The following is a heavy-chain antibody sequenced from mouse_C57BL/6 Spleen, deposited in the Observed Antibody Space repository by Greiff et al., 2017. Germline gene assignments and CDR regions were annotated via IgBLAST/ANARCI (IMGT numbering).Heavy chain of an antibody. CDR2: ISSGGSYT. CDR3: ARPSDPYGYYPPYDAMDY. D-gene: IGHD2-3*01. V-gene: IGHV5-6*02. J-gene: IGHJ4*01. CDR1: GFTFSSYG. Sequence: DVMLVESGGDLVKPGGSLKLSCAASGFTFSSYGMSWVRQTPDKRLEWVATISSGGSYTYYPDSVKGRFTISRDNAKSTLYLQMSSLKSEDTAMYYCARPSDPYGYYPPYDAMDYWGERASVTVSS.